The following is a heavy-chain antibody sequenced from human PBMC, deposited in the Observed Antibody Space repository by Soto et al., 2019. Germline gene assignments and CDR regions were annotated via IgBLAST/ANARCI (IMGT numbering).Heavy chain of an antibody. V-gene: IGHV4-38-2*02. J-gene: IGHJ4*02. CDR3: ARDPANLALAVAYFDS. CDR1: GSSITNSFY. Sequence: PSETLSLTCRVSGSSITNSFYWGWIRQSPEMGLEWIGSISHTGRTSYNPSLKSRVSISVDTSKNQFSLTLTSVTAADTAVYYCARDPANLALAVAYFDSWGQGTLVTVSS. CDR2: ISHTGRT. D-gene: IGHD2-15*01.